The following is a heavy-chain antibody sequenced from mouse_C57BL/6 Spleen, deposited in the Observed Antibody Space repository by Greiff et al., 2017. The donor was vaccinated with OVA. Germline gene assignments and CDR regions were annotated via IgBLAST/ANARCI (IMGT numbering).Heavy chain of an antibody. J-gene: IGHJ3*01. CDR1: GYAFSSSW. CDR2: IYPGDGDT. Sequence: VKLMESGPELVKPGASVKISCKASGYAFSSSWMNWVKQRPGKGLEWIGRIYPGDGDTNYNGKFKGKATLTADKSSSTAYMQLSSLTSEDSAVYFCASYDYDPWFAYWGQGTLVTVSA. D-gene: IGHD2-4*01. CDR3: ASYDYDPWFAY. V-gene: IGHV1-82*01.